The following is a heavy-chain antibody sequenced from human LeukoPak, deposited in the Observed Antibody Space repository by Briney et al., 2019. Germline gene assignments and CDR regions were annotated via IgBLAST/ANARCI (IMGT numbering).Heavy chain of an antibody. CDR2: IIPIFGTA. D-gene: IGHD3-22*01. CDR1: GGTFSSYA. J-gene: IGHJ4*02. Sequence: SVKVSCKASGGTFSSYAISWVRQAPGQGLEWMGGIIPIFGTANYAQKFPGRVTITTDESTSTAYMELSSLRSEDTAVYYCATGGYSSGYIPPILILDYWGQGTLVTVSS. V-gene: IGHV1-69*05. CDR3: ATGGYSSGYIPPILILDY.